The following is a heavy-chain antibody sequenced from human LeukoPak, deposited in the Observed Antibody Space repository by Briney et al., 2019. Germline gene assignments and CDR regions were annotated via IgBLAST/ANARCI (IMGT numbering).Heavy chain of an antibody. J-gene: IGHJ4*02. D-gene: IGHD6-13*01. CDR1: GGSISSYY. V-gene: IGHV4-59*01. Sequence: PSETLSLTCTVSGGSISSYYWSWIRQPPGKGLEWIGYIYYSGTTNYNPSLKSRVTISVDTSKNQFSLKLSSVTAADTAVYYCARGVYIAAAQYGYWGQGTLVSVSS. CDR3: ARGVYIAAAQYGY. CDR2: IYYSGTT.